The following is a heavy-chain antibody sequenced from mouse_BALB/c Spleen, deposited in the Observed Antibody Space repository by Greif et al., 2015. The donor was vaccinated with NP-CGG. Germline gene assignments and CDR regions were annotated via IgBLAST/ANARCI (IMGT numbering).Heavy chain of an antibody. D-gene: IGHD1-2*01. J-gene: IGHJ2*01. CDR3: AITPSITTQTYFNY. CDR1: GYSFTGYY. Sequence: LVKTGASVKISCKASGYSFTGYYMHWVKQSHGKSLEWIGYISCYNGATSYNQKFKGKATFTVDTSSSTTYIHFNILTSENSTVYYYAITPSITTQTYFNYSAQDTTLTVSS. V-gene: IGHV1S34*01. CDR2: ISCYNGAT.